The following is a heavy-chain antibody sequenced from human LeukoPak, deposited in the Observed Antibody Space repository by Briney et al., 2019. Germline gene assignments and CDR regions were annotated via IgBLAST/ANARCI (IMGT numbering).Heavy chain of an antibody. J-gene: IGHJ4*02. CDR2: IYTSGST. D-gene: IGHD3-22*01. CDR1: GGSISSYY. V-gene: IGHV4-4*07. Sequence: SETLSLTCTVSGGSISSYYWSWIRQPAGKGLEWIGRIYTSGSTNHNPSLKSRVTMSVDTSKNQFSLKLSSVTAADTAVYYCARDVSDYYDSSYYFDYWGQGTLVTVSS. CDR3: ARDVSDYYDSSYYFDY.